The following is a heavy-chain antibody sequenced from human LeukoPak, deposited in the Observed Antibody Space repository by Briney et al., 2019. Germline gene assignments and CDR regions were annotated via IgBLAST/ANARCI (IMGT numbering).Heavy chain of an antibody. J-gene: IGHJ4*02. CDR3: ARSERYYDSSGYYYGGVTDY. D-gene: IGHD3-22*01. CDR2: IYPGDSDT. V-gene: IGHV5-51*01. Sequence: GESLKISCKGSGYSFTSYWIGWVRQMPGKGLEWMGIIYPGDSDTRYSPSFQGQVTISADKSTSTAYLQWSSLKASDTAMYYCARSERYYDSSGYYYGGVTDYWGQGTLVTVSS. CDR1: GYSFTSYW.